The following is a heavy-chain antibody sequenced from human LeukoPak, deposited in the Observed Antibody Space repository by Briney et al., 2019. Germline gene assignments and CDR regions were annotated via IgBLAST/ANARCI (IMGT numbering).Heavy chain of an antibody. Sequence: SETLSLTCTVSGGSISSYYWSWIRQPPGKGLEWIGYIYYSGSTNYNPSLKSRVTISVDTSKNQFSLKLSSVTAADTAVYYCARASLYYYDSSRSRFDPWGQGTLVTVSS. CDR1: GGSISSYY. V-gene: IGHV4-59*01. CDR3: ARASLYYYDSSRSRFDP. CDR2: IYYSGST. D-gene: IGHD3-22*01. J-gene: IGHJ5*02.